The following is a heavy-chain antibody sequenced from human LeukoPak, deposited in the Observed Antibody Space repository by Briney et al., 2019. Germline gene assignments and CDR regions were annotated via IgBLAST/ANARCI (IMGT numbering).Heavy chain of an antibody. J-gene: IGHJ5*02. CDR1: GGSISRNY. V-gene: IGHV4-59*01. Sequence: SETLSLTCAVSGGSISRNYWSWIRQTPGKGLEWIGYIHSIGTTNYNPSLESRLTISIDTSKNQFSLKLSSVTAADTAVYYCATSYYGSGTYYNWFDPWGQGTLVTVSS. CDR2: IHSIGTT. D-gene: IGHD3-10*01. CDR3: ATSYYGSGTYYNWFDP.